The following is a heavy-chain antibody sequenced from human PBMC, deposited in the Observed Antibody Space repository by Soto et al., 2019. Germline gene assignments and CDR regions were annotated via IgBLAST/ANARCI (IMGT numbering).Heavy chain of an antibody. V-gene: IGHV4-34*01. CDR3: ARERYYDSSGYSDY. CDR2: INHSGST. J-gene: IGHJ4*02. Sequence: SETLSLTCAVYGGSSSGYYWSWIRQPPGKGLEWIGEINHSGSTNYNPSLKSRVTISVDTSKNQFSLKLSSVTAADTAVYYCARERYYDSSGYSDYWGQGTLVTVSS. D-gene: IGHD3-22*01. CDR1: GGSSSGYY.